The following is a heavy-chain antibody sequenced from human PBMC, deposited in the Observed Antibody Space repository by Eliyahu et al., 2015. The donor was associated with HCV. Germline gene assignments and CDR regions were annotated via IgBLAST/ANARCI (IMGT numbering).Heavy chain of an antibody. CDR3: AKSXRRQQVIEYXQH. J-gene: IGHJ1*01. CDR1: FSSYA. Sequence: FSSYAMNWVRQAPGKGLEWVSAISGSGGTTYYADSVKGRFTISRDNSKNTLYLQMNSLRAEDTAVYYXAKSXRRQQVIEYXQHWGQGTLVTVSS. CDR2: ISGSGGTT. V-gene: IGHV3-23*01. D-gene: IGHD1-1*01.